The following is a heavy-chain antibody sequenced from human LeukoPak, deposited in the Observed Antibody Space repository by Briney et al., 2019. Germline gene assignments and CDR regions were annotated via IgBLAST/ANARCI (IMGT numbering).Heavy chain of an antibody. CDR3: ARLVGYCTNGVCRRATRHYYYYMDV. V-gene: IGHV4-4*09. Sequence: SETLSLTCTVSGGSISSYYWSWIRQPPGKGLEWIGYIYTSGSTNYNPSLKSRVTISVDTSKNQFSLKLNSVTAADTAGYYCARLVGYCTNGVCRRATRHYYYYMDVWAKGPRSPSP. D-gene: IGHD2-8*01. CDR1: GGSISSYY. CDR2: IYTSGST. J-gene: IGHJ6*03.